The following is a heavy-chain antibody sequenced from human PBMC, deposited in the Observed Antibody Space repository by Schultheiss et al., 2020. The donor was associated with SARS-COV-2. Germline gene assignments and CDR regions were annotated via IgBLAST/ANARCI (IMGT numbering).Heavy chain of an antibody. CDR3: AREKWELPLDY. CDR2: ISYDGSNK. Sequence: AGSLRLSCTASGFTFSRYWMHWVRQAPGKGLEWVAVISYDGSNKYYADSVKGRFTISRDNSKNTLYLQMNSLRAEDTAVYYCAREKWELPLDYWGQGTLVTVSS. J-gene: IGHJ4*02. CDR1: GFTFSRYW. V-gene: IGHV3-30*03. D-gene: IGHD1-26*01.